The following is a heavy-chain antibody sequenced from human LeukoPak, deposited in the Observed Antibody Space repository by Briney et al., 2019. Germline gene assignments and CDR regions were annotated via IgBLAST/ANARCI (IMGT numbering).Heavy chain of an antibody. CDR1: GYTFTSYG. J-gene: IGHJ4*02. Sequence: GASVNVSCKASGYTFTSYGISWVRQAPGQGLEWMGWISAYNGNTNYAQKFQGRVTITADESTSTAYMELSSLRSEDTAVYYCAGRIAARPGEPFDYWGQGTLVTVSS. V-gene: IGHV1-18*01. CDR3: AGRIAARPGEPFDY. CDR2: ISAYNGNT. D-gene: IGHD6-6*01.